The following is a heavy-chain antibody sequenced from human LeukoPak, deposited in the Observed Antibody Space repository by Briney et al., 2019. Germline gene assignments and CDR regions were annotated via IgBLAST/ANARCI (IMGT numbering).Heavy chain of an antibody. CDR3: ARARNDYDSSGFSAPDL. CDR1: GFTFSSYG. D-gene: IGHD3-22*01. J-gene: IGHJ5*02. V-gene: IGHV3-33*01. Sequence: PGKSLRLSCAASGFTFSSYGMHWVRQAPGKGLEWVAVIWYDGSNKYCADSVKGRFTISRDNSKNTLYLQVNSLRAEDTAVYYCARARNDYDSSGFSAPDLWGQGTLVTVSS. CDR2: IWYDGSNK.